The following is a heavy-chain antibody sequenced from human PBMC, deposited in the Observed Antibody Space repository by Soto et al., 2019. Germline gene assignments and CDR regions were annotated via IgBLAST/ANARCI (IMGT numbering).Heavy chain of an antibody. V-gene: IGHV4-34*01. CDR1: GGSFSGHY. CDR3: ARGGGEVRY. D-gene: IGHD3-10*01. CDR2: INHVGNT. J-gene: IGHJ4*02. Sequence: QVQLQQWGAGLLKPSETLSLTCAVFGGSFSGHYWSWIRQPPGKGLEWVGKINHVGNTKYNPSLKGRVTISLDTSKNQFSLKLSSVTAADTAVYYCARGGGEVRYWGQGTLVTVSS.